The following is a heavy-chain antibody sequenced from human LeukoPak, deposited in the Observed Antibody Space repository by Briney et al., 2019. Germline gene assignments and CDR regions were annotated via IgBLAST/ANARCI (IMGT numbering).Heavy chain of an antibody. CDR1: GYTFTGYY. J-gene: IGHJ5*02. V-gene: IGHV1-2*04. Sequence: ASVKVSCKASGYTFTGYYMHWVRQAPGQGLEWMGWINPNSGGTNYAQKFRGWVTMTRDTSISTAYMELRSLRSDDTAVYYCARDPSPYYYDSRGIDPWGQGTLVTVSS. D-gene: IGHD3-22*01. CDR3: ARDPSPYYYDSRGIDP. CDR2: INPNSGGT.